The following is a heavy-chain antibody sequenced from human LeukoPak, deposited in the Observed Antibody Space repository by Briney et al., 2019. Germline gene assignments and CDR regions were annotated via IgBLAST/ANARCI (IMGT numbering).Heavy chain of an antibody. Sequence: PGGSLRLSCAASGFTFSSYWMSWVRQAPGKWLEWVANIKEDGSKKYYVDSVKGRFTISRGNAKNSLYLQMNSLRAENTAVYYCARGGGYHGWIDPWGQGTLVTVSS. D-gene: IGHD1-26*01. J-gene: IGHJ5*02. V-gene: IGHV3-7*01. CDR2: IKEDGSKK. CDR3: ARGGGYHGWIDP. CDR1: GFTFSSYW.